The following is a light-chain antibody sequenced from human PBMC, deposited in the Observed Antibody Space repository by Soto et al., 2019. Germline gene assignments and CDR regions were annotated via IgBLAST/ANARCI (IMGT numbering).Light chain of an antibody. J-gene: IGKJ5*01. Sequence: DIQFTQSPSFLYASVGDRVTITCRASQGISSFLAWFQQKPGKAPKLLIYSASTLQTGVPSRFSGSGSGTEFTLTISSLQSEDFAVYYGQQYNNWPTITFGQGTRLEIK. CDR3: QQYNNWPTIT. V-gene: IGKV1-9*01. CDR1: QGISSF. CDR2: SAS.